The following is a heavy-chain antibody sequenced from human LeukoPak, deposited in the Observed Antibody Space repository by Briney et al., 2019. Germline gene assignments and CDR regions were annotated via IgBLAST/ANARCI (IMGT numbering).Heavy chain of an antibody. V-gene: IGHV4-34*01. CDR3: ARGMTYSSGWYLYYYYMDV. Sequence: PSETLSLTCAVYGGSFSGYYWSWIRQPPGKGLEWIGEINHSGSTNYNPSPKSRVTISVDTSKNQFSLKLSSVTAADTAVYYCARGMTYSSGWYLYYYYMDVWGKGTTVTVSS. CDR2: INHSGST. CDR1: GGSFSGYY. D-gene: IGHD6-19*01. J-gene: IGHJ6*03.